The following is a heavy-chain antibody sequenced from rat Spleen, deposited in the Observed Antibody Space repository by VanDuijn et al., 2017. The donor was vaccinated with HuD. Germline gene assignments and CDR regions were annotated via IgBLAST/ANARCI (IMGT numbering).Heavy chain of an antibody. Sequence: QVQLKESGPGLVQPSQTLSLTCTVSGFSLTSYHVSWVRQPPGKGLEWIAAISSGGSTYYNSALKSRLSISRDTSKSQVFLKMNSLQAEDTATYYCARENMYYGYNYFDYWGQGVMVTVSS. CDR1: GFSLTSYH. D-gene: IGHD1-9*01. CDR2: ISSGGST. J-gene: IGHJ2*01. V-gene: IGHV2S12*01. CDR3: ARENMYYGYNYFDY.